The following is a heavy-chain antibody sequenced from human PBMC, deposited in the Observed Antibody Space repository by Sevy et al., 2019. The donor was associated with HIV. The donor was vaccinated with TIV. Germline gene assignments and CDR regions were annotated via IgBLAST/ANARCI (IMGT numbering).Heavy chain of an antibody. V-gene: IGHV3-48*02. Sequence: GGSLRLSCAASGFTFNTYSLIWVRQTPGKGLEWLSFIGTAAGVTYYADSVKGRFTISRDNAKNSLYLQMNSLRDEDTDGYCCAGCRVHYSIDYWGQGTLVTVSS. CDR1: GFTFNTYS. D-gene: IGHD2-21*01. CDR2: IGTAAGVT. CDR3: AGCRVHYSIDY. J-gene: IGHJ4*02.